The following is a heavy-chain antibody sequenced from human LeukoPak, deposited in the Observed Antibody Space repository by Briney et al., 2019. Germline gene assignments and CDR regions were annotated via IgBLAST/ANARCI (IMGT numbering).Heavy chain of an antibody. CDR1: GFFFSDYY. CDR3: VRAYTRGYSDDFDY. J-gene: IGHJ4*02. CDR2: IDGSSSNM. V-gene: IGHV3-11*01. D-gene: IGHD3-22*01. Sequence: GGSLRLSCAASGFFFSDYYMSWMRQAPGKGLEWVSYIDGSSSNMYYADPVKGRFTISRDNAKNSLYLQVNSLRGEDTAVYYCVRAYTRGYSDDFDYWGQGTLVTVSS.